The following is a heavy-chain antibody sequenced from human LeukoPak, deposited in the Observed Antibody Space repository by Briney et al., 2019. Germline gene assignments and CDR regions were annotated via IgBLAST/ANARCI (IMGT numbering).Heavy chain of an antibody. J-gene: IGHJ3*02. CDR3: ARVASYAFDI. CDR1: GFTFDDYA. Sequence: GGSLRLSCAASGFTFDDYAMHWVRQAPGKGLEWVSGISWNSGSIGYADSVKGRFTISRDNAKNSLYLQMNSLRAEDTAVYYCARVASYAFDIWGQGTMVTVSS. D-gene: IGHD6-6*01. CDR2: ISWNSGSI. V-gene: IGHV3-9*01.